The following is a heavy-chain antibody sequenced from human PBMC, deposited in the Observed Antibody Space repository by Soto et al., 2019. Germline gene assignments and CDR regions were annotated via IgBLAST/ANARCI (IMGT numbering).Heavy chain of an antibody. CDR1: GYTFTSYG. J-gene: IGHJ5*02. Sequence: ASVKVSCKASGYTFTSYGISWVRQAPGQGLEWMGWISAYNGNTNYAQKLQGRVTMTTDTSTSTAYMELRSLRSDDTAVYYCARDPESYDFWSGYYTPTHNWFDPWGQGTLVTVSS. D-gene: IGHD3-3*01. CDR3: ARDPESYDFWSGYYTPTHNWFDP. V-gene: IGHV1-18*01. CDR2: ISAYNGNT.